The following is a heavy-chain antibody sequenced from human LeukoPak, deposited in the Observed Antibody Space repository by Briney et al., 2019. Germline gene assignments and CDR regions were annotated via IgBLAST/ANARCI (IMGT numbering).Heavy chain of an antibody. CDR2: IYTSGST. CDR3: ARNSCPSGSCYDNRGYFDY. Sequence: KPSETLSLTCTVSGGSISRYYWSWIRQPAGKGLEWIGRIYTSGSTNYNPSLKSRITISVDTSKNQFSLKLSSVTAADTAVYYCARNSCPSGSCYDNRGYFDYWGQGTLVTVSS. V-gene: IGHV4-4*07. J-gene: IGHJ4*02. CDR1: GGSISRYY. D-gene: IGHD2-15*01.